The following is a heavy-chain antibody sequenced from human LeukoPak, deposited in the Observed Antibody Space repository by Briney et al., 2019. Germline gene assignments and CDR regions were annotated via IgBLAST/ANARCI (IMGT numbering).Heavy chain of an antibody. CDR3: ARDRGAGGWECGTY. J-gene: IGHJ4*02. V-gene: IGHV1-2*06. D-gene: IGHD1-26*01. CDR1: GYTFTDYY. Sequence: ASVKVSCKASGYTFTDYYMHWVRQAPGQGLEWMGRINPNIGGTNFAQKFQGRVTMTRDTSINTAYMELSRLTPDDTAVYYCARDRGAGGWECGTYWXQGTXXAVS. CDR2: INPNIGGT.